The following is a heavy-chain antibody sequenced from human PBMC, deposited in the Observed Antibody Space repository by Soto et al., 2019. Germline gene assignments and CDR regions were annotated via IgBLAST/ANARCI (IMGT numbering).Heavy chain of an antibody. CDR3: ARDNYDSSKSPGP. D-gene: IGHD3-22*01. Sequence: PSETLSLTCTVSGGSLNNYYWSWIRQPPGKGLEWIGYMYHSGSTYYNPSLKSRVTLSIDRSKNQFSLKLSSVTAADTAVYYCARDNYDSSKSPGPWGHGTLVTVSS. V-gene: IGHV4-59*12. J-gene: IGHJ5*02. CDR2: MYHSGST. CDR1: GGSLNNYY.